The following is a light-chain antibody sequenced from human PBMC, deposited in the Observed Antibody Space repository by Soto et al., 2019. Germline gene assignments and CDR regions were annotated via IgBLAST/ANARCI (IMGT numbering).Light chain of an antibody. CDR3: QQYNNWPYT. CDR2: GAS. V-gene: IGKV3-15*01. J-gene: IGKJ2*01. Sequence: ERVMTQSPATLSVSPGERATLSCRANQSINSHLAWYQQKPGQAPGLLIYGASARANGIPARFSGSGSGTEFTITISGLQPEDFAVYYCQQYNNWPYTFGPGTKLEIK. CDR1: QSINSH.